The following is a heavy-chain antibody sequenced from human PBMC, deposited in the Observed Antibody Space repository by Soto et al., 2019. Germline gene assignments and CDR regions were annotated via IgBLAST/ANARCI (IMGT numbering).Heavy chain of an antibody. D-gene: IGHD5-12*01. CDR1: GYTFRNYD. J-gene: IGHJ6*02. Sequence: QVQLVQSGAEVKRPGASVKVSCKASGYTFRNYDVAWVRRAPGHGLEWMGWISISKGKTYYQESLQGRVTMTMDTCTTTAYMEVRSLRSDDTSVYYCARKGYIGNFGLDVWVQGTTVTVSS. CDR3: ARKGYIGNFGLDV. CDR2: ISISKGKT. V-gene: IGHV1-18*01.